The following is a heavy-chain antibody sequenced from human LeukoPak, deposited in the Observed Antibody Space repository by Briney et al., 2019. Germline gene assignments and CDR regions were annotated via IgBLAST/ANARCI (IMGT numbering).Heavy chain of an antibody. V-gene: IGHV1-8*01. D-gene: IGHD2-2*01. CDR3: ARAQYQQPPDY. Sequence: GASVKVSCKASGYTFSSYEINWVRQATGQGLEWMGWMNPDSGDTAYAQKFQGRITMTRSTSISTAYMELSSLRSDDTAVYYCARAQYQQPPDYWGQGTLVTVSS. J-gene: IGHJ4*02. CDR1: GYTFSSYE. CDR2: MNPDSGDT.